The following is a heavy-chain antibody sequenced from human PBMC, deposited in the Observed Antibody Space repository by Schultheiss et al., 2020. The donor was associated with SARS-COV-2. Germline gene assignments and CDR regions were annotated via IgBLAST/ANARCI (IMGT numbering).Heavy chain of an antibody. V-gene: IGHV4-34*01. CDR3: ARGGPVYSSSWYWFDP. J-gene: IGHJ5*02. D-gene: IGHD6-13*01. Sequence: SETLSLTCAVYGGSFSGYYWSWIRQPPGKGLEWIGEINHSGSTNYNPSLKSRVTISVDTSKNQFSLKLSSVTAEDTAVYYCARGGPVYSSSWYWFDPCGQGTLVTVSS. CDR1: GGSFSGYY. CDR2: INHSGST.